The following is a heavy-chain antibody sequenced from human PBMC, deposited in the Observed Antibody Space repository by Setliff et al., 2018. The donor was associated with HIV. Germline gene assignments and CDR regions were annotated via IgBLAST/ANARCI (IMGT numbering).Heavy chain of an antibody. CDR1: GGSISSSSLY. CDR2: IYYSGST. CDR3: AREGSGFLDY. V-gene: IGHV4-39*07. Sequence: SETLSLTCTVSGGSISSSSLYWGWIRQPPGKGLEWIGSIYYSGSTYYNPSLKSRVTISVDTSKNQFSLKLSSVTAADTAVYYCAREGSGFLDYWGQGTLVTVSS. D-gene: IGHD6-19*01. J-gene: IGHJ4*02.